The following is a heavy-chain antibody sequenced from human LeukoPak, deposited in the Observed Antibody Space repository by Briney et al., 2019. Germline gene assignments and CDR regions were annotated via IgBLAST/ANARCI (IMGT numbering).Heavy chain of an antibody. CDR1: GFTVSSNY. V-gene: IGHV3-53*05. D-gene: IGHD3-22*01. Sequence: PGGSLRLSCAASGFTVSSNYMNWVRQAPGKGLEWVSVIYSGGSTYYVDSVKGRFTISRDNSKNTLYLQMNSLRTEDTAIYYCAKEDVVVITIRYFQHWGQGTLVTVSS. J-gene: IGHJ1*01. CDR3: AKEDVVVITIRYFQH. CDR2: IYSGGST.